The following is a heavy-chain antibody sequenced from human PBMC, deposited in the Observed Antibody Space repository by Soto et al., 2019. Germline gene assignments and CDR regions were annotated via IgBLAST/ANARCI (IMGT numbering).Heavy chain of an antibody. Sequence: EVQLLESGGGLVQPGGSLRLSCAASGFTFSSYAMTWVRQAPGKGLEWVSGIIGSGVSRDYADSVKGRFTISRDKSTNTLYLQMNSLRAEDTALYFCAKDQSYYYDSSGSRAEYWGQGTLVTVSS. D-gene: IGHD3-22*01. CDR1: GFTFSSYA. CDR2: IIGSGVSR. J-gene: IGHJ4*02. CDR3: AKDQSYYYDSSGSRAEY. V-gene: IGHV3-23*01.